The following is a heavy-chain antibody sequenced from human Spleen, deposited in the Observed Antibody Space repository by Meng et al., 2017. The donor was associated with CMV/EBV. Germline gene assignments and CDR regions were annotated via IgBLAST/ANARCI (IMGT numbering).Heavy chain of an antibody. CDR2: VFHSGST. D-gene: IGHD6-19*01. CDR1: GGSISSSNW. CDR3: ARGWGHVAVAGQFDF. V-gene: IGHV4-4*02. Sequence: SETLSLTCSVSGGSISSSNWWSWVRQSPEKGLEWIGEVFHSGSTNFNPSLKSRVIMSVDKSENQFSLTMTSVTAADTAIYYCARGWGHVAVAGQFDFWGQGALVTVSS. J-gene: IGHJ4*02.